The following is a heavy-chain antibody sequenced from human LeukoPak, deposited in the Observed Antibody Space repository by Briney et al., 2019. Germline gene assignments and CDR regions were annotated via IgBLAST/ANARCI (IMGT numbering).Heavy chain of an antibody. J-gene: IGHJ6*02. D-gene: IGHD2-15*01. CDR2: INPNSGGT. Sequence: GASVKVSCKASGYTFTGYYMHWVRQAPGQGLEWMGWINPNSGGTNYAQKFQGRVTMTRDTSISTAYMELSRLRSDDTAVYYCARELQADCSGGSCYSSGYYYYGMDVWGQGTTVTVSS. CDR1: GYTFTGYY. V-gene: IGHV1-2*02. CDR3: ARELQADCSGGSCYSSGYYYYGMDV.